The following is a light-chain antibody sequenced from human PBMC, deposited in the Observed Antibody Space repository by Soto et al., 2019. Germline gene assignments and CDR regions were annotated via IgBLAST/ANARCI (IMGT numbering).Light chain of an antibody. CDR2: GAS. Sequence: EVMLTQSPGTLSLSPGETATLSCRASQSVSNTYLAWYQQKPGQTPRLLIYGASSSATGIPDRFSGSGSGTDFTLTISRLEPEDFAVYYCQQFGSTPWMFGQGTKVEIK. J-gene: IGKJ1*01. V-gene: IGKV3-20*01. CDR3: QQFGSTPWM. CDR1: QSVSNTY.